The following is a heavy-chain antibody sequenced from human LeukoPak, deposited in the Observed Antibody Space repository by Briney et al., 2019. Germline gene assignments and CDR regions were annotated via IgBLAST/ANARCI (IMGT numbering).Heavy chain of an antibody. V-gene: IGHV3-30*18. D-gene: IGHD3-16*01. CDR3: AKGDKMLTWRRTYNRFDP. J-gene: IGHJ5*02. Sequence: PGGSLRLSCATSGFTFSSYGMHWVRQVPGKGLEWVTVISHDAKSTYHVDSVKGRFTISRDNSKNTLYLQMNSLRAEDTAVYFCAKGDKMLTWRRTYNRFDPWGQGTLVAVSS. CDR2: ISHDAKST. CDR1: GFTFSSYG.